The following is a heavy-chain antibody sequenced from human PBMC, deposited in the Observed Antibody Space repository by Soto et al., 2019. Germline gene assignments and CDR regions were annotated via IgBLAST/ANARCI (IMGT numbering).Heavy chain of an antibody. CDR1: EYTLTQLS. J-gene: IGHJ6*02. D-gene: IGHD3-3*01. Sequence: ASVKVSCKVSEYTLTQLSMHWVRQAPGKGLEWMGGFDPEDGETIYAQKSQGRVTMTEDTSTDTAYMELSSLRSEDTAVYYCATGITIFGVLYHYGMDVRGQGTTVTVSS. CDR3: ATGITIFGVLYHYGMDV. V-gene: IGHV1-24*01. CDR2: FDPEDGET.